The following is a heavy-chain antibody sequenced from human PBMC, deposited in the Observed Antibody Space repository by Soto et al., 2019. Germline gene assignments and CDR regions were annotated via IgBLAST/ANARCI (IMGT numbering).Heavy chain of an antibody. D-gene: IGHD3-9*01. CDR1: GDTFSNYA. J-gene: IGHJ4*02. V-gene: IGHV1-69*06. CDR2: IIPVFDSA. Sequence: QVHLVQSGTEVKKPGSSVKVSCKTSGDTFSNYAISWVRQAPGQGLEWMGGIIPVFDSASYDQRSRDKVTICADKVTTTAYFELTSLTSEDTAVYYCAASTFLSGVTGYFHLAFWGQGTLVTVSS. CDR3: AASTFLSGVTGYFHLAF.